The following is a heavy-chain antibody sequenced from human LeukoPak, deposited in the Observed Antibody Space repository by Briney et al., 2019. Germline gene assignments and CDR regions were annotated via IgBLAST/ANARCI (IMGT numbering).Heavy chain of an antibody. V-gene: IGHV1-8*01. D-gene: IGHD3-3*01. J-gene: IGHJ4*02. CDR2: MNPNSGNT. CDR3: ARGPDYDFWSGQGVY. CDR1: GYTFTSYD. Sequence: ASVKVSCKASGYTFTSYDINWVRQATGQGLEWMGRMNPNSGNTGYAQKFQGRVTMTRNTSISTAYMELTSLRSEDTAVYYCARGPDYDFWSGQGVYWGQGTLVTVSS.